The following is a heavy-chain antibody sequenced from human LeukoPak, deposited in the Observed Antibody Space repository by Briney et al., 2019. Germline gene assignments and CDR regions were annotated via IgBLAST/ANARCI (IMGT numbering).Heavy chain of an antibody. D-gene: IGHD5-18*01. V-gene: IGHV3-30-3*01. J-gene: IGHJ4*02. CDR3: ARLDTAMVDLDY. Sequence: GGSLRLSCAASGFTFSDYYISWIRQAPGKGLEWVAVISYDGSNKYYADSVKGRFTISRDNSKNTLYLQMNSLRAEDTAVYYCARLDTAMVDLDYWGQGTLVTVSS. CDR2: ISYDGSNK. CDR1: GFTFSDYY.